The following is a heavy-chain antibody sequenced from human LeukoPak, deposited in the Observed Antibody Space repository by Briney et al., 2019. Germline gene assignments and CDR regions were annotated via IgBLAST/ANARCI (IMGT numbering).Heavy chain of an antibody. D-gene: IGHD3-10*01. CDR3: TRYSYNSGPNDY. CDR2: IYSDNT. CDR1: GFTVSSNS. J-gene: IGHJ4*02. Sequence: PGGSLRLSCTVSGFTVSSNSMSWVRQAPGKGLEWVSFIYSDNTRYSDSVKGRFTISRDNTKTSLYLQMNSLRAEDTAVYYCTRYSYNSGPNDYWGQGILVTVSS. V-gene: IGHV3-53*01.